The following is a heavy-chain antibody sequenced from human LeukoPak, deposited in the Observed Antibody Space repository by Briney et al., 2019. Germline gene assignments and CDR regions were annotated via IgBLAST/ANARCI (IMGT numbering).Heavy chain of an antibody. CDR1: GFTFSSYS. CDR3: ASGRNMGITGTTGAFDI. D-gene: IGHD1-7*01. CDR2: ITSSGSYI. J-gene: IGHJ3*02. Sequence: GGSLRLSCAASGFTFSSYSMNWVRQAPGKGLEWVSSITSSGSYIYYADSVKGRFTISRDNAKNSLYLQTNSLRDEDTAVYYCASGRNMGITGTTGAFDIWGQGTMVTVSS. V-gene: IGHV3-21*01.